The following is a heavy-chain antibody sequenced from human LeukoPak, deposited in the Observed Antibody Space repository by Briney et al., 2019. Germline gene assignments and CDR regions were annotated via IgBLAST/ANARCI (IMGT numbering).Heavy chain of an antibody. CDR2: IYHSGST. V-gene: IGHV4-38-2*02. J-gene: IGHJ4*02. D-gene: IGHD6-19*01. CDR1: GYSISSGYY. Sequence: PSETLSLTCTVSGYSISSGYYWGWIRQPPGKGLEWIGSIYHSGSTYYNPSLKSRVTISVDTSKNQFSLKLSSVTAADTAVYYCASGGYSSGWYYFDYWGQGTLVTVSS. CDR3: ASGGYSSGWYYFDY.